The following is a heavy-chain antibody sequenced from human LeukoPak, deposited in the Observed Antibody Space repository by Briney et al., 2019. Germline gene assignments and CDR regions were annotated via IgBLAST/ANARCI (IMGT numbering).Heavy chain of an antibody. CDR2: IYYSGST. Sequence: SETLSLTCTVSGGSISSYYWSWIRQPPGKGLEWVGYIYYSGSTNYNPSLKSRVTISVDTSKNQFSLKLSSVTAADTAVYYCARGGRDFWSAQGLIPLYHYYGMDVWGQGTTVTVSS. D-gene: IGHD3-3*01. V-gene: IGHV4-59*01. CDR3: ARGGRDFWSAQGLIPLYHYYGMDV. CDR1: GGSISSYY. J-gene: IGHJ6*02.